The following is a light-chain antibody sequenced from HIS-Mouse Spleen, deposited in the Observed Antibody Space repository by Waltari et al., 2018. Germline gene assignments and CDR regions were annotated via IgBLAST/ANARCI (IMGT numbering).Light chain of an antibody. CDR2: EDS. Sequence: SYELTQPPSVSVSPGQTARITCSGAALPTKYAYWYQQKSGQAPVLVIYEDSKRPSGIPGGFSGSRSGTMATLTISGAQVEGEAGYYCYSADSSGNHRVFGGGTKLTVL. CDR1: ALPTKY. CDR3: YSADSSGNHRV. V-gene: IGLV3-10*01. J-gene: IGLJ2*01.